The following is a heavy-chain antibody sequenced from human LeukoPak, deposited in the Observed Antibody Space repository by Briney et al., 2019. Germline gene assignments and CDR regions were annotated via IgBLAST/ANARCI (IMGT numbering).Heavy chain of an antibody. CDR2: IWYDGSNK. J-gene: IGHJ4*02. CDR3: ARDRGVGASYFDY. D-gene: IGHD1-26*01. CDR1: GFTFSSYG. Sequence: PGRSLRLSCAASGFTFSSYGMHWVRQAPGKGLEWVAVIWYDGSNKHYADSVKGRFTISRDNSKNTLYLQMNSLRAEDTAVYYCARDRGVGASYFDYWGQGTLVTVSS. V-gene: IGHV3-33*01.